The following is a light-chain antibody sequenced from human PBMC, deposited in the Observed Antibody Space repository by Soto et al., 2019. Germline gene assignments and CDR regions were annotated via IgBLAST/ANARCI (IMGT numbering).Light chain of an antibody. CDR3: QSYDNSLSHVV. CDR2: GDN. J-gene: IGLJ2*01. Sequence: QSVLTQPPSVSGAPGQRVTIPCTGSNSNIGSFYDVHWYQQLPGTVPKLLIYGDNNRPSGVPDRFSGSKSGTSASLAITGLEAEDEADYYCQSYDNSLSHVVFGGGTKLTVL. V-gene: IGLV1-40*01. CDR1: NSNIGSFYD.